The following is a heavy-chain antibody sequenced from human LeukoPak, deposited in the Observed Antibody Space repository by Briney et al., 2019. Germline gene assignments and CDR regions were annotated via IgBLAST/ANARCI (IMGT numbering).Heavy chain of an antibody. V-gene: IGHV3-23*01. D-gene: IGHD3-22*01. Sequence: PGGSLRLSCAASGFTFSSCSMNWVRQAPGKGLEWVSAISGSGGSTYYADSVKGRFTISRDNSKNTLYLQMNSLRAEDTAVYYCAKVWMYYYDSSGYYRDYWGQGTLVTVSS. CDR2: ISGSGGST. CDR3: AKVWMYYYDSSGYYRDY. J-gene: IGHJ4*02. CDR1: GFTFSSCS.